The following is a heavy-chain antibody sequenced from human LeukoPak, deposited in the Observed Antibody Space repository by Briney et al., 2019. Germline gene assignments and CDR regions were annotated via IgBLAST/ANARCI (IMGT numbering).Heavy chain of an antibody. Sequence: GRSLTLSCAASGFTFDDYAMHWVRHAPGKGLEWVSGISWNSGSIAYADSVKGRFTISGDNAMNSLYLQMNSLRAEDTALYYCAIRGRYSSGWYIPWGQGTLVTVSS. CDR1: GFTFDDYA. V-gene: IGHV3-9*01. CDR3: AIRGRYSSGWYIP. D-gene: IGHD6-19*01. J-gene: IGHJ5*02. CDR2: ISWNSGSI.